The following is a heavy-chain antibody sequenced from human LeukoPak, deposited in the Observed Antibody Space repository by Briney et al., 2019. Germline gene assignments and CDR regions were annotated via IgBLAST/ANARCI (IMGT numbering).Heavy chain of an antibody. CDR1: GGSISSYY. D-gene: IGHD5-12*01. V-gene: IGHV4-59*01. CDR2: IYYSGST. J-gene: IGHJ4*02. CDR3: ARGHSGYDYHFDY. Sequence: SETLSLTCTVAGGSISSYYWSWIRQPPRQGLEWIGYIYYSGSTNYNPSLKSRVTISVDTSKNQFSLKLSSVTAADTAVYYCARGHSGYDYHFDYWGQGTLVTVSS.